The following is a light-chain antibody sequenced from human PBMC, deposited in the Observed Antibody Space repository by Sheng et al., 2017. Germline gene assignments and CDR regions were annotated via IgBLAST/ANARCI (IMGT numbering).Light chain of an antibody. CDR1: NIGSRD. V-gene: IGLV3-9*01. CDR2: KDN. Sequence: SSDLTQPLSVSVAPGQTARITCGGHNIGSRDVHWYQQKPGQAPLLVIYKDNSRPSGIPERFSGSHSGDTATLTISRVQAGDEADYYCQMWVSSTVIFGGGTKLTVL. CDR3: QMWVSSTVI. J-gene: IGLJ2*01.